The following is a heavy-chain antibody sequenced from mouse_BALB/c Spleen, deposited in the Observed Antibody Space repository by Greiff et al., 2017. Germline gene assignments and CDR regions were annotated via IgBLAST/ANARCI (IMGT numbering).Heavy chain of an antibody. V-gene: IGHV6-6*02. CDR3: TRGLVSAY. Sequence: EVQLQESGGGLVQPGGSMKLSCVASGFTFSSYWMSWVRQSPEKGLEWVAEIRLKSDNYATHYAESVKGKFTISRDDSKSRLYLQMNSLRAEDTGIYYCTRGLVSAYWGQGTLVTVSA. CDR1: GFTFSSYW. D-gene: IGHD3-3*01. J-gene: IGHJ3*01. CDR2: IRLKSDNYAT.